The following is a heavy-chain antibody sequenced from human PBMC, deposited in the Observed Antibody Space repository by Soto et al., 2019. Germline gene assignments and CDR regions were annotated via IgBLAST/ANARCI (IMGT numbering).Heavy chain of an antibody. CDR1: GFTFSNYA. Sequence: EVQLLESGGAVTQPGGSLRLSCEASGFTFSNYAMNWVRQAPGKGLEWVSSISDSSAKTYYADSVKGRFTISRDNTKKARQVQVNTQGADDTAVYFCSCGYVDSWCHFDSWGEGTPVMVSS. CDR3: SCGYVDSWCHFDS. V-gene: IGHV3-23*01. D-gene: IGHD5-12*01. CDR2: ISDSSAKT. J-gene: IGHJ4*02.